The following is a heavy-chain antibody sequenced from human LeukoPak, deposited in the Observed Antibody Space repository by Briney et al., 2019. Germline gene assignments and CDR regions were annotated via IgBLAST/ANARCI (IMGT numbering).Heavy chain of an antibody. CDR2: IRYDGSNK. CDR3: AKDGRGSGYYPDY. D-gene: IGHD3-22*01. V-gene: IGHV3-30*02. J-gene: IGHJ4*02. Sequence: AGGSLRLSCAASGFTFSAYWMTWVRQAPGKGLEWVAFIRYDGSNKYYADSVKGRFTISRDNSKNTLYLQMNSLRPEDTAVYYCAKDGRGSGYYPDYWGQGTLVTVSS. CDR1: GFTFSAYW.